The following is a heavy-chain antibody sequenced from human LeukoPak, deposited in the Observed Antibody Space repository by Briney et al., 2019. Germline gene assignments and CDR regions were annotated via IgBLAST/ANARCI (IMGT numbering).Heavy chain of an antibody. CDR1: GYTFTSYD. CDR3: ARADCSSTSCSNWFDP. J-gene: IGHJ5*02. Sequence: ASVKVSFKASGYTFTSYDINWVRQATGQGLEWMGWMNLNSGNTGYAQKFQGRVTMTRNTSTSTAYMELSSLRSEDTAVYYCARADCSSTSCSNWFDPWGQGTLVTVSS. V-gene: IGHV1-8*01. CDR2: MNLNSGNT. D-gene: IGHD2-2*01.